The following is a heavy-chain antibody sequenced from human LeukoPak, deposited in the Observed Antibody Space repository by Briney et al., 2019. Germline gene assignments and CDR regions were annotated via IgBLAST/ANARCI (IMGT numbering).Heavy chain of an antibody. CDR2: ISSRGSTI. Sequence: GGSLRLSCAASGFTFSDYYMSWIRQAPGKGLEWVSYISSRGSTIYYADSVKGRFTISRDNAKNSLYLQMNSLRAEDTAVYYCARDAYCSSTSCYGDYWGQGTLVTVSS. CDR3: ARDAYCSSTSCYGDY. D-gene: IGHD2-2*01. CDR1: GFTFSDYY. V-gene: IGHV3-11*01. J-gene: IGHJ4*02.